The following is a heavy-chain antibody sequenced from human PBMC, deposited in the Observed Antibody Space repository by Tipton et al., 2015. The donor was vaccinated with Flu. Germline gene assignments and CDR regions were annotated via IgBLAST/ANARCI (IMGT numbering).Heavy chain of an antibody. V-gene: IGHV4-59*01. CDR3: ARALYSSNWYGSVWLDP. CDR2: VYYTGST. CDR1: GVDMSRNY. Sequence: TLSLTCTVFGVDMSRNYWSWIRQPPGKGLEWIGYVYYTGSTNYNPSLRSRVSMSLDTSKNQVSLKLSSVTAADTAVYFCARALYSSNWYGSVWLDPWGQGTQVTVSS. D-gene: IGHD6-13*01. J-gene: IGHJ5*02.